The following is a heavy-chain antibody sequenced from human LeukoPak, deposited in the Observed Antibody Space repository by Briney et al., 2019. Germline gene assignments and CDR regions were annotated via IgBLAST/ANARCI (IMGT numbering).Heavy chain of an antibody. CDR2: ISDSSGYT. CDR3: ARDRVGGSYVFDI. V-gene: IGHV3-11*06. J-gene: IGHJ3*02. CDR1: GFTFSDYY. Sequence: PGGSLRHSCAASGFTFSDYYMSRIRQAPGKGLEWVSYISDSSGYTKDADSVKGRFTISRDNAKKSLYLQMNSLRAEDTAVYYCARDRVGGSYVFDIWGQGTMVTVSS. D-gene: IGHD1-26*01.